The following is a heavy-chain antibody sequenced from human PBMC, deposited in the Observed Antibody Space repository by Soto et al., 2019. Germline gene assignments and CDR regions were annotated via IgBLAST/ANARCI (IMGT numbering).Heavy chain of an antibody. Sequence: SETLSLTCTVSGGSISSSSYYWGWIRQPPGKGLEWIGSIYYSGSTYYNPSLKSRVTISVDTSKNQFSLKLSSVTAADTAVYYCARQRFYSKYGYWFDPWGQGTLVTVSS. CDR2: IYYSGST. CDR1: GGSISSSSYY. D-gene: IGHD4-4*01. J-gene: IGHJ5*02. V-gene: IGHV4-39*01. CDR3: ARQRFYSKYGYWFDP.